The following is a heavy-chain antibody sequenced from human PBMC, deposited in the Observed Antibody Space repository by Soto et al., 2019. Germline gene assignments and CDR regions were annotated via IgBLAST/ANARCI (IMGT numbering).Heavy chain of an antibody. D-gene: IGHD1-20*01. V-gene: IGHV3-30*18. CDR1: GFTFSSYG. CDR2: ISYDGSNK. J-gene: IGHJ4*02. Sequence: QVQLVESGGGVVQPGRSLRLSCAASGFTFSSYGMHWVRQAPGKGLEWVAVISYDGSNKYYADSVKGRFTISRDNSKNTLYLQMNSLRAEDTAVYYCGKDNSRGEGYFDYWGQGTLVTVSS. CDR3: GKDNSRGEGYFDY.